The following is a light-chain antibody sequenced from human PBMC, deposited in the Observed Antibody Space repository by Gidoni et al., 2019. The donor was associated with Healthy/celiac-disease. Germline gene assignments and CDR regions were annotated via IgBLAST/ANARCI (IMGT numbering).Light chain of an antibody. Sequence: QSVLTQPPSSSGTPGQLVTISCSGRSSNLGSNTVNWYQPLPGTAPKLLIYSNYQRPSGVPDRFSGSKSGTSASLAISGLQSEDEADYYCAAWDDSLNGPVFGGGTKLXV. CDR2: SNY. CDR1: SSNLGSNT. V-gene: IGLV1-44*01. J-gene: IGLJ3*02. CDR3: AAWDDSLNGPV.